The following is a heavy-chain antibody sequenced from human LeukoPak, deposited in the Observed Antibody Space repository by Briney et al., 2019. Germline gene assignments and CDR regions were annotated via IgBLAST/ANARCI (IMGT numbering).Heavy chain of an antibody. V-gene: IGHV3-23*01. CDR2: ISGSGGST. CDR3: ARDKGKMVRGVNHWFDP. Sequence: GGSLRLSCAASGFTFSSYAMSWVRQAPGKGLEWVSAISGSGGSTYYADSVKGRFTISRDNSKNTLYLQMNSLRAEDTAVYYCARDKGKMVRGVNHWFDPWGQGTLVTVSS. J-gene: IGHJ5*02. D-gene: IGHD3-10*01. CDR1: GFTFSSYA.